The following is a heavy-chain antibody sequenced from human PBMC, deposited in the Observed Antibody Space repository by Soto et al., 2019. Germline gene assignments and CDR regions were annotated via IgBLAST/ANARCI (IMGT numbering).Heavy chain of an antibody. J-gene: IGHJ4*02. Sequence: GGSLRLSCAASGFTFSSYEMNWVRQAPGKGLEWVSYISSSGSTIYYADSVKGRFTISRDNAKNSLYLQMNSLRAEDTAVYYCARDLIWAAAGLLDYWGQGTLVTVSS. D-gene: IGHD6-13*01. V-gene: IGHV3-48*03. CDR2: ISSSGSTI. CDR3: ARDLIWAAAGLLDY. CDR1: GFTFSSYE.